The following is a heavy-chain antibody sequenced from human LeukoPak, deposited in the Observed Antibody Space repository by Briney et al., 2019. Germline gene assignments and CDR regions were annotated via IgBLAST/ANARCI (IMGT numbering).Heavy chain of an antibody. CDR2: INPNSGGT. V-gene: IGHV1-2*02. Sequence: ASVKVSCKASGYTFTGYYMHWVRQAPGQGLEWMGWINPNSGGTNYAQKFQGRVTMTRDTSISTAYMELSRLRSDDTAMYYCARIRLRFLEWAPGMDVWGKGTTVTVSS. J-gene: IGHJ6*04. CDR3: ARIRLRFLEWAPGMDV. CDR1: GYTFTGYY. D-gene: IGHD3-3*01.